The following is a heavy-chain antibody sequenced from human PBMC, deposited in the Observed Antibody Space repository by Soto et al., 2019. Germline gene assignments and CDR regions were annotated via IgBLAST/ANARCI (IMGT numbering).Heavy chain of an antibody. J-gene: IGHJ4*02. CDR3: ARDEGGACSGTSCYDYGN. Sequence: ASVKVSCKASGYTFTRYGIIGVRQAPGQGLEWMAWTSANNDNTNYAEKLQGRVTLTTDTSTRTAYMELRSLRSGDTAVYYCARDEGGACSGTSCYDYGNWGQGTLVT. D-gene: IGHD2-2*01. V-gene: IGHV1-18*04. CDR2: TSANNDNT. CDR1: GYTFTRYG.